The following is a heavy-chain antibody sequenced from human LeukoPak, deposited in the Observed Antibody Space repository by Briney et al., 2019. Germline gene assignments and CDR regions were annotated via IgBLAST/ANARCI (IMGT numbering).Heavy chain of an antibody. V-gene: IGHV3-11*06. CDR1: GFTFSDYY. CDR2: ISSSSSYI. J-gene: IGHJ6*03. D-gene: IGHD6-6*01. CDR3: ARDRSSSSSLLEYYYYYMDV. Sequence: GGSLRLSCAASGFTFSDYYMSWIRQAPRKGLEWVSSISSSSSYIYYADSVKGRFTISRDNAKNSLYLQMNSLRAEDTAVYYCARDRSSSSSLLEYYYYYMDVWGKGTTVTVSS.